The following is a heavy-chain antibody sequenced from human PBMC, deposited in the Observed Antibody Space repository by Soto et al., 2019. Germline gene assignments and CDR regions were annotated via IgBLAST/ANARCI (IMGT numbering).Heavy chain of an antibody. CDR2: IPSRGRP. J-gene: IGHJ5*02. CDR1: GASVGGGSYY. CDR3: ARDTYSGYDFGL. D-gene: IGHD5-12*01. Sequence: PSETLSLTCSVSGASVGGGSYYWIWVRQPPGKGLEWIGYIPSRGRPFYNPSLTSRGTISADTSKNQLSLQLTSVTAADTAVYYCARDTYSGYDFGLWGQGTPVTVSS. V-gene: IGHV4-30-4*01.